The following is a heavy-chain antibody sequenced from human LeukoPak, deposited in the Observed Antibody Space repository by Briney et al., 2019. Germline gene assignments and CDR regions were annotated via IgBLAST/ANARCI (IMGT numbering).Heavy chain of an antibody. Sequence: ASVKVSCKASGYTSTGYYMHWVRQAPGQGLEWMGWINPNSGGTNYAQKFQGRVTMTRDTSISTAYMELSRLRSDDTAVYYCARDIVVVPAARPYYYGMDVWGQGTTVTVSS. CDR3: ARDIVVVPAARPYYYGMDV. CDR1: GYTSTGYY. V-gene: IGHV1-2*02. CDR2: INPNSGGT. D-gene: IGHD2-2*01. J-gene: IGHJ6*02.